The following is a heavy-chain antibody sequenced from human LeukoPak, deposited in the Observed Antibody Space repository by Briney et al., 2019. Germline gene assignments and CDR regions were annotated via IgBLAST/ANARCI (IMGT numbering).Heavy chain of an antibody. J-gene: IGHJ6*02. CDR2: ISSSSSTI. V-gene: IGHV3-48*01. D-gene: IGHD6-13*01. CDR3: ARPPSIAAAPPDGMDV. Sequence: GGSLRLSCAASGFTFSSYSMNWVRQAPGKGLEWVSYISSSSSTIYYADSVKGRFTISRDNAKNSLYLQMNSLRAEDTAVYYCARPPSIAAAPPDGMDVWGQGTTVTVSS. CDR1: GFTFSSYS.